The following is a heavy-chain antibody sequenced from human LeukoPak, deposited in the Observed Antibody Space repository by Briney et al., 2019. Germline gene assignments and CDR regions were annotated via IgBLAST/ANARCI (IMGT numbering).Heavy chain of an antibody. J-gene: IGHJ6*03. V-gene: IGHV4-61*02. Sequence: SETLSLTCTVSGGSISSGGYYWSWIRQPAGKGLEWIGRIYTSGNTNYNPSLKSRATIAVDTSKNQFSLELSSVTAADTAVYYCARQAIAAAGADYYYIDVWGKRNTVTISS. CDR2: IYTSGNT. CDR1: GGSISSGGYY. CDR3: ARQAIAAAGADYYYIDV. D-gene: IGHD6-13*01.